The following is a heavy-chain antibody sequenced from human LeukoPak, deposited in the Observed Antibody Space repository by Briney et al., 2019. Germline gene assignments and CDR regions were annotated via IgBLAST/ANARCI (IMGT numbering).Heavy chain of an antibody. D-gene: IGHD6-19*01. CDR1: GYSFTSYW. CDR3: ARHLTYASAWYCPDY. J-gene: IGHJ4*02. Sequence: GESLKISCKGSGYSFTSYWIGWVRQMPGKGLEWVGIIYPGDSGTRYSPSFQGQVTISADKSISTAYLQWSSLKASDTAMYYCARHLTYASAWYCPDYWGQGTLVTVSS. V-gene: IGHV5-51*01. CDR2: IYPGDSGT.